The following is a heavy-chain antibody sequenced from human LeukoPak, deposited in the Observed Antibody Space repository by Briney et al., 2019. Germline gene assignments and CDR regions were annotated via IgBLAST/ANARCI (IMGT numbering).Heavy chain of an antibody. CDR1: GFTFSSYS. D-gene: IGHD2-15*01. CDR2: ISSSSSYI. CDR3: AGESFRMRESKTWFDP. V-gene: IGHV3-21*01. Sequence: GGSLRLSCAASGFTFSSYSMNWVRQAPGKGLEWVSSISSSSSYIYYADSVKGRFTISRDNAKNSLYLQMNSLRAEDTAVHYCAGESFRMRESKTWFDPWGQGTLVTVSS. J-gene: IGHJ5*02.